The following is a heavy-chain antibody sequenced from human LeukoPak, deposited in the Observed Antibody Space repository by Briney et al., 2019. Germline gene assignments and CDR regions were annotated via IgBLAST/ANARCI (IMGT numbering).Heavy chain of an antibody. CDR2: IYPDDSDT. CDR1: GYSFNNQW. J-gene: IGHJ4*02. Sequence: GESLKISCKGSGYSFNNQWIAWVRQMPGKGLEWMGIIYPDDSDTRYSPSFQGQVTISADKSISTAYLQWSSLKASDTAMYYCARREDFDYWGQGTLVTVSS. D-gene: IGHD1-26*01. V-gene: IGHV5-51*01. CDR3: ARREDFDY.